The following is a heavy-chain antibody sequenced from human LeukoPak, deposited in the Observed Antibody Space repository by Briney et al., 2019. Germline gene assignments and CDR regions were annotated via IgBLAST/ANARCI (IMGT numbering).Heavy chain of an antibody. Sequence: PGGSLRLSCAASGFTFDDYAMHWVRQAPGKGLEWVSGISWNSGSIGYADSVKGRFTISRDNAKNSLYLQMNSLRAEDTALYYCAKDREVNDWYFDLWGRGTLVTVSS. CDR2: ISWNSGSI. CDR1: GFTFDDYA. J-gene: IGHJ2*01. CDR3: AKDREVNDWYFDL. V-gene: IGHV3-9*01. D-gene: IGHD1-1*01.